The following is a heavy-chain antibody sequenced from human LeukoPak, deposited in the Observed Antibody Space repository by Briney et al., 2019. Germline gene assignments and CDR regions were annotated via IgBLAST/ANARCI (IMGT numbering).Heavy chain of an antibody. V-gene: IGHV4-4*07. Sequence: SETLSLTCTVSGGSISGYYWSWIRQPAGKGLEWIGRIYNSGSTIYNPSPKSRVTVSADTSKNQFSLKLSSVTAADTAVYYCARDLTTPPYNWFDPWGQGILVTVSS. CDR2: IYNSGST. D-gene: IGHD4/OR15-4a*01. J-gene: IGHJ5*02. CDR3: ARDLTTPPYNWFDP. CDR1: GGSISGYY.